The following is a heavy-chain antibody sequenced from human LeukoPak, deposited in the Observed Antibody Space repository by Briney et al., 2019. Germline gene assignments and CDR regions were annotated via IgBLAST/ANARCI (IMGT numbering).Heavy chain of an antibody. CDR3: ARDRRSYSGYEEYDYYYYMDV. V-gene: IGHV1-2*02. CDR2: INLNSGGT. CDR1: GYTFTGYY. Sequence: GASVKVSCKASGYTFTGYYMHWVRQAPGQGLEWMGWINLNSGGTNYAQKFQGRVTMTRDTSISTAYMELSRLRSDDTAVYYCARDRRSYSGYEEYDYYYYMDVWGKGTTVTASS. D-gene: IGHD5-12*01. J-gene: IGHJ6*03.